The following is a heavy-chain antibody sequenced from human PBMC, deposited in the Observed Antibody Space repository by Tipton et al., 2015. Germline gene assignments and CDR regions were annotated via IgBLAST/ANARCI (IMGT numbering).Heavy chain of an antibody. CDR3: ACQDYDSLTRDYQTVDY. CDR1: GDSVSSGSYY. D-gene: IGHD3-9*01. CDR2: ISYTETS. V-gene: IGHV4-61*01. Sequence: TLSLTCTVSGDSVSSGSYYWSWIRQPPGKGLEWIGYISYTETSHYNPSLKSRVTISVDTSKSQFSLKLSSVTAADTAVYYCACQDYDSLTRDYQTVDYWGQGTLVTVSS. J-gene: IGHJ4*02.